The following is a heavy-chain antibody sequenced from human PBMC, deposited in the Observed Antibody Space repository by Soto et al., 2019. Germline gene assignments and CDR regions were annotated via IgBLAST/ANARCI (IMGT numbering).Heavy chain of an antibody. CDR1: GGSISSGGYY. CDR2: IYYSGST. Sequence: QVQLQESGPGLVKPSQTLSLTCTVSGGSISSGGYYWSWIRQHPGKGLEWIGYIYYSGSTYYNPSLKSRVTISVDTSKNQFSLKLSSVTAADTAVNYCARGPGYCSGGSCYAQYYFDYWGQGTLVTVSS. CDR3: ARGPGYCSGGSCYAQYYFDY. J-gene: IGHJ4*02. D-gene: IGHD2-15*01. V-gene: IGHV4-31*03.